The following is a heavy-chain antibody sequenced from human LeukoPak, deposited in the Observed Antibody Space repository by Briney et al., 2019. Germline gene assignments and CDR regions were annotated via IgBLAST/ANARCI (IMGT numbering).Heavy chain of an antibody. CDR2: INHSGST. CDR1: GGSFSGYY. J-gene: IGHJ6*02. CDR3: ARATYYDFWSGYYIESDYYYYYGMDV. Sequence: SETLSLTCAVYGGSFSGYYWSWIRQPPGKGLEWIGEINHSGSTNYNPSLKSRVTISVDTSKNQFSLKLSSVTAADTAVYYCARATYYDFWSGYYIESDYYYYYGMDVWGQGTTVTVSS. V-gene: IGHV4-34*01. D-gene: IGHD3-3*01.